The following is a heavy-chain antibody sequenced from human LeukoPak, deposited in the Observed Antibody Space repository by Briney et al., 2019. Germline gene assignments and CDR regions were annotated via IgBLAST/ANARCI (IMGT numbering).Heavy chain of an antibody. CDR2: ISAYNGNT. V-gene: IGHV1-18*01. CDR3: ARELRGYSYGYSHYFDY. D-gene: IGHD5-18*01. J-gene: IGHJ4*02. Sequence: GASVKVSCKASGYTFTSYGISWVRQAPGRGLEWMGWISAYNGNTNYAQKLQGRVTMTTDTSTSTAYMELRSLRSDDTAVYYCARELRGYSYGYSHYFDYWGQGTLVTVSS. CDR1: GYTFTSYG.